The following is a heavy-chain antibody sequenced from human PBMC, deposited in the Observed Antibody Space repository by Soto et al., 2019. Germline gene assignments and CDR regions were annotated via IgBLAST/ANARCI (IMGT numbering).Heavy chain of an antibody. Sequence: SETLSLTCAVYGGSFSGYYWSWIRQPPGKGLEWIGEINHSGSTNYNPSLKSRVTISVDTSKNQFSLKLSSVTAADTAAYYCARVGGIADRSDYCGQGPLVTVSS. J-gene: IGHJ4*02. CDR3: ARVGGIADRSDY. D-gene: IGHD6-6*01. V-gene: IGHV4-34*01. CDR1: GGSFSGYY. CDR2: INHSGST.